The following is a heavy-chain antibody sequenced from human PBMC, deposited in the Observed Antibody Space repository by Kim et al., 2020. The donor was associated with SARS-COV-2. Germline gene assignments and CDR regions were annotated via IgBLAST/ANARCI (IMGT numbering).Heavy chain of an antibody. V-gene: IGHV3-53*01. CDR2: IYISGIR. Sequence: GGSLRLSCAASGFTFSSNYMSWVRQAPGKGLEWVSVIYISGIRDYTDTVKGRFIISRDSTTNTLYLQINSLRAAETAVYYCAREKGGYSSNRDFDYWGQGTLATVPA. CDR3: AREKGGYSSNRDFDY. J-gene: IGHJ4*02. D-gene: IGHD6-13*01. CDR1: GFTFSSNY.